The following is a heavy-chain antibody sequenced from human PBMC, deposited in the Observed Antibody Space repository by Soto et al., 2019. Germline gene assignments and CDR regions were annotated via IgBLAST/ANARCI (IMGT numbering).Heavy chain of an antibody. V-gene: IGHV5-51*01. CDR3: AGMRAEYYYDSSGYYDAFDI. D-gene: IGHD3-22*01. Sequence: GESLKISCKGSGYSFTSYWIGWVRQMPGKDLEWMGIIYPGDSDTRYSPSFQGQVTISADKSISTAYLQWSSLKASDTAMYYCAGMRAEYYYDSSGYYDAFDIWGQGTMVTVSS. CDR2: IYPGDSDT. J-gene: IGHJ3*02. CDR1: GYSFTSYW.